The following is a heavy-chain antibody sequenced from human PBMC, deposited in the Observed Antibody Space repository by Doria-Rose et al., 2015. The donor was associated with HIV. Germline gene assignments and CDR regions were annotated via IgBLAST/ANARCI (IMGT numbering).Heavy chain of an antibody. V-gene: IGHV2-26*01. CDR3: ARIKSSRWYHKYYFDF. CDR2: IFSDDER. Sequence: QITLKESGPVLVKPTETLTLTCTVSGVSLSSPGMGVSWIRQPPGKALEWPANIFSDDERSYKTSLKSRLTISRGTSKSQVVITMTDMDPVDTATYYCARIKSSRWYHKYYFDFWGQGTLVIVSA. J-gene: IGHJ4*02. CDR1: GVSLSSPGMG. D-gene: IGHD6-13*01.